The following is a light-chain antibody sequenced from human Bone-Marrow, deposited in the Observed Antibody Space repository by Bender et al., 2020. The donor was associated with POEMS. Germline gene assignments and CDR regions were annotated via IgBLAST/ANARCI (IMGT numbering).Light chain of an antibody. Sequence: QSALTQPASVSGSPGQSITISCTGTGSDVGSYNYVSWYQQMPGQAPKLMAYDLYGVRHRPSGVSDRFSGSKSGNTASLTISGLQPEDEADYYCNSYSTTYAGVFGGGTKVTVL. J-gene: IGLJ3*02. V-gene: IGLV2-14*03. CDR3: NSYSTTYAGV. CDR2: DLYGVR. CDR1: GSDVGSYNY.